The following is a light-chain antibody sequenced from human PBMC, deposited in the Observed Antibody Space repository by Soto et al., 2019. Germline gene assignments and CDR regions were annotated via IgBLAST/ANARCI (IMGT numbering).Light chain of an antibody. CDR2: DAS. Sequence: EIVLTQSPGTLSLSPGERATLSCRASQSVAKNYLAWYQQEPGQAPRLLIYDASKRATGIPGRFSGSGSGTDFTLTISRLEPEDFAVYYCHQYASSPQTFGQGTKVEIK. V-gene: IGKV3-20*01. CDR3: HQYASSPQT. CDR1: QSVAKNY. J-gene: IGKJ1*01.